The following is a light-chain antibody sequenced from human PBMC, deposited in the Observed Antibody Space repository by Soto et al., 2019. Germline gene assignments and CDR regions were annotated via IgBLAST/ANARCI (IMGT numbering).Light chain of an antibody. CDR3: GTWDSSLSALV. CDR1: SSNIENNF. CDR2: GTD. J-gene: IGLJ2*01. V-gene: IGLV1-51*02. Sequence: QSALTQPPSVSAAPGQKVTISCSGSSSNIENNFVSWYRQLPGTAPKLLIYGTDERPSGIPDRFAGSKSGTSATLGITGLQTGDEADYYCGTWDSSLSALVFGGGTKLTVL.